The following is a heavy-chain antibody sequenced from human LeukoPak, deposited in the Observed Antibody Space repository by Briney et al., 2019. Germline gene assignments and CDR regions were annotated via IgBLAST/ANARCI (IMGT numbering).Heavy chain of an antibody. CDR2: ISSSSSYI. CDR1: GFTFSSYS. J-gene: IGHJ4*02. D-gene: IGHD3-22*01. CDR3: ARQGSRNYDSSGDDY. V-gene: IGHV3-21*01. Sequence: GRSLRLSCAASGFTFSSYSMDWVRQAPGKGLEWVSSISSSSSYIYYADSVKGRFTISRDNAKNSLYLQMNGLRAEDTAVYYCARQGSRNYDSSGDDYWGQGTLVTVSS.